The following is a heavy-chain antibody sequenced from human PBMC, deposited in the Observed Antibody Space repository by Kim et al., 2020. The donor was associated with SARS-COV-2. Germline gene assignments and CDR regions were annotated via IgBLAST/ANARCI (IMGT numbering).Heavy chain of an antibody. CDR3: ARGPPPQYCSSTSCYDPKNFDY. V-gene: IGHV7-4-1*02. D-gene: IGHD2-2*01. Sequence: ASVKVSCKASGYTFTSYAMNWVRQAPGQGLEWMGWINTNTGNPTYAQGFTGRFVFSLDTSVSTAYLQISSLKAEDTAVYYCARGPPPQYCSSTSCYDPKNFDYWGQGTLVTVSS. CDR1: GYTFTSYA. CDR2: INTNTGNP. J-gene: IGHJ4*02.